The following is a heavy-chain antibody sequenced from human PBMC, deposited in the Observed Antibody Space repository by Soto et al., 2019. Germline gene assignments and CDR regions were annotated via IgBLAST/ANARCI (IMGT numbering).Heavy chain of an antibody. J-gene: IGHJ4*02. CDR2: INHSGST. CDR1: GGSFSGYY. Sequence: SETLSLTCAVYGGSFSGYYWSWIRQPPGKGLEWIGEINHSGSTNYNPSLKSRVTISVDTSKNQFSLKLSSVTAADTAVYYCASGGFSGSANDFWSGYYPHWGQGTLVTVSS. V-gene: IGHV4-34*01. CDR3: ASGGFSGSANDFWSGYYPH. D-gene: IGHD3-3*01.